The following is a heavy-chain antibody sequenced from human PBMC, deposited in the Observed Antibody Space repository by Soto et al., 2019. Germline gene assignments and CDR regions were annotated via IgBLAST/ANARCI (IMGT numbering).Heavy chain of an antibody. CDR3: ARRHLAVAVSPWFDP. D-gene: IGHD6-19*01. J-gene: IGHJ5*02. CDR1: GLSITDSEMG. Sequence: QVTLKESGPVLVKPTETLTWRCTVSGLSITDSEMGVSWIRQPPGQPLEWLAHIDSSGEKSYRTFLKSRLAISKATSKSQIVLTMTNMDPADTATYYCARRHLAVAVSPWFDPWGQGIPVTVSS. CDR2: IDSSGEK. V-gene: IGHV2-26*01.